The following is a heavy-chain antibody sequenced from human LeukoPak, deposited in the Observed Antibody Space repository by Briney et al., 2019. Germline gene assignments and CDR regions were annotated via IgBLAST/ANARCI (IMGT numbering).Heavy chain of an antibody. CDR1: GGSISSGSYY. CDR2: IYTSGST. D-gene: IGHD3-16*02. Sequence: PSQTLSLTCTVSGGSISSGSYYWSWIRQPAGKGLEWIGRIYTSGSTNYNPSLKSRVTISVDTSKNQFSLKLSSVTAADTAVYYCARDRISNSGDYDYVWGSYRRGGYYFGYWGQGTLVTVSS. J-gene: IGHJ4*02. V-gene: IGHV4-61*02. CDR3: ARDRISNSGDYDYVWGSYRRGGYYFGY.